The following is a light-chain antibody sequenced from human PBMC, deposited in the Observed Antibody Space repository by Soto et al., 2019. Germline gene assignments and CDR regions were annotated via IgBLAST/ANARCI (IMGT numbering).Light chain of an antibody. J-gene: IGKJ5*01. CDR2: GAS. Sequence: EIVLTQSPGTLSLSPGVRATLSCRASQTFSNSFLSWFQQIPGQAPRLLIYGASMRATGIPDRFSGSGSGTDFTLTISRLEPEDFAVYYCQQCGSSSTFGQGTRLEI. V-gene: IGKV3-20*01. CDR3: QQCGSSST. CDR1: QTFSNSF.